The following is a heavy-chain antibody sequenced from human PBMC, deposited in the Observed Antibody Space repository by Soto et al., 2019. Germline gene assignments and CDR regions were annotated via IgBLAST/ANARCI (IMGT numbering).Heavy chain of an antibody. D-gene: IGHD4-17*01. CDR1: GYNFPVYY. CDR2: INPNNGDT. J-gene: IGHJ4*02. V-gene: IGHV1-2*02. CDR3: ARSSTYGENEY. Sequence: ASVKVSWKASGYNFPVYYIHWVRLAPGQGLEWMGWINPNNGDTNYVQKFQGRVTMTRDTSISTAYMELSRLTSDDTAMYYCARSSTYGENEYWGQGTLVTVSS.